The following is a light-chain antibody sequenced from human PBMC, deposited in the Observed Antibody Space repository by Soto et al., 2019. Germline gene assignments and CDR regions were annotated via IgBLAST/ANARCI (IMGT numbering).Light chain of an antibody. CDR2: SNN. CDR1: SSNIGSNT. Sequence: QSVLTQPPSASGTPGQRVTISCSGGSSNIGSNTVNWYQQLPGTAPNLLIYSNNQRPSGVPDRFSGSKSGTSASLAISGPQSEDESDYYCAAWDDGLNAVVFGGGTKVTVL. CDR3: AAWDDGLNAVV. J-gene: IGLJ2*01. V-gene: IGLV1-44*01.